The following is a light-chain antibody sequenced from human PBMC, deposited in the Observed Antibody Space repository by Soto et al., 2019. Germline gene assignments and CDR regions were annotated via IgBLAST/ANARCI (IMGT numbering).Light chain of an antibody. CDR3: QPSDSSVT. Sequence: GLTQSPGTLSLTAGERATLSCRASQSFSSLFLAWYQQKPGQAPTLLIYDASTRATGVPDRFSGSGFGTDFTLTISRLDPEDFAVYYCQPSDSSVTSGQGTRLEI. V-gene: IGKV3-20*01. J-gene: IGKJ5*01. CDR1: QSFSSLF. CDR2: DAS.